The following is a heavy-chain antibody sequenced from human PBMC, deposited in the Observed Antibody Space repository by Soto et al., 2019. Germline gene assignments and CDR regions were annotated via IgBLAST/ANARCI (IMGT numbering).Heavy chain of an antibody. CDR3: ARVRRYFDWLRWFDP. D-gene: IGHD3-9*01. Sequence: SETLSLTCAVSSGSISSSNWWSWVRQPPGKGLEWIGEIYHSGSTNYNPSLKSRVTISVDKSKNQFSLKLSSVTAADTAVYYCARVRRYFDWLRWFDPWGQGTLVTVSS. CDR2: IYHSGST. J-gene: IGHJ5*02. V-gene: IGHV4-4*02. CDR1: SGSISSSNW.